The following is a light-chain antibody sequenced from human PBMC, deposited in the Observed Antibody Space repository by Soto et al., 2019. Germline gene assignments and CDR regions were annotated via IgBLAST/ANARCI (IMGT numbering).Light chain of an antibody. J-gene: IGLJ1*01. CDR2: DVS. V-gene: IGLV2-14*03. CDR3: CSYAGSYTHV. Sequence: QSVLTQPASVSGSPGQSITISCTGTSSDVGGYDFVSWYQHHPGKAPRLMIYDVSHRPSGVSDRFSASKSGNTASLTISGLLAEDEADYYCCSYAGSYTHVFGTGTKATVL. CDR1: SSDVGGYDF.